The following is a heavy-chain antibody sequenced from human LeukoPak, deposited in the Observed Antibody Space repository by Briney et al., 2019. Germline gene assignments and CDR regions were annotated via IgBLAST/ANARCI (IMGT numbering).Heavy chain of an antibody. V-gene: IGHV3-23*01. Sequence: GGSLRLSCAASGFTFSNYAMNWVRQAPGKGLEWVSSISESGDTTHYADSVKGRFTISRDNAQNTLYLQMNTLRAEDTALYYCAKQWVDCWGQGTLVTVAS. J-gene: IGHJ4*02. D-gene: IGHD1-26*01. CDR3: AKQWVDC. CDR1: GFTFSNYA. CDR2: ISESGDTT.